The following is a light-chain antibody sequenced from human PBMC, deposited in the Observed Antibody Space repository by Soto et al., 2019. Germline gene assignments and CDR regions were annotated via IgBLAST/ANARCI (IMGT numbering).Light chain of an antibody. Sequence: EIVMTQSPATLSVSPGERVTLSCGASQSVKSNLAWYQQKPGRAPRLLMYDASTRATGIPARFSGSGSGTEFTLTISSLQSEDFAVYFCQQYNNWPRTFGQGTKVDIK. CDR2: DAS. CDR1: QSVKSN. J-gene: IGKJ1*01. V-gene: IGKV3-15*01. CDR3: QQYNNWPRT.